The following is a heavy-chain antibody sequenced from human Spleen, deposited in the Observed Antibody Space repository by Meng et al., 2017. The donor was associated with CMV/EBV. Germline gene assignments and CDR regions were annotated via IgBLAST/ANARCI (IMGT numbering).Heavy chain of an antibody. CDR1: GFTFSSYS. CDR2: IRYDGSNK. CDR3: AKDEGLAGGGAYLEWLSAYYYYYGMDV. J-gene: IGHJ6*02. Sequence: GESLKISCAASGFTFSSYSMNWVRQAPGKGLEWVAFIRYDGSNKYYADSVKGRFTISRDNSKNTLYLQMNSLRAEDTAVYYCAKDEGLAGGGAYLEWLSAYYYYYGMDVWGQGTTVTVSS. D-gene: IGHD3-3*01. V-gene: IGHV3-30*02.